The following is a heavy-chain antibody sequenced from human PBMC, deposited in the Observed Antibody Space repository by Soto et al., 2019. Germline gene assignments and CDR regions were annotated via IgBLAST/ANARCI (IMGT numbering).Heavy chain of an antibody. CDR1: GFPFSTSA. Sequence: EVQLLESGGGLVQPGGSLRLSCAASGFPFSTSAMNWVRQAPGKGLEWVSIISGTSDAAYYAESVKGRFTSSRDNSKNTLYLQMNSLRAEDTAVYYCGKYSGSYPFYNGMKVWGQGTTVTVSS. D-gene: IGHD1-26*01. CDR2: ISGTSDAA. V-gene: IGHV3-23*01. J-gene: IGHJ6*02. CDR3: GKYSGSYPFYNGMKV.